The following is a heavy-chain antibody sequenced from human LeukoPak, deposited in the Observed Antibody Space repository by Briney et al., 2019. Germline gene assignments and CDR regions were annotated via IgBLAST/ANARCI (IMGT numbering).Heavy chain of an antibody. J-gene: IGHJ4*02. D-gene: IGHD6-19*01. CDR3: TRGGVAALDY. V-gene: IGHV3-43*01. CDR2: ISWDGGST. Sequence: PGGSLRLSCAASGFTFDDYTMHWVRQAPGKGLEWVSLISWDGGSTYYADSVKGRFTISRDNSKNSLYLQMNSLRTEDTASYYCTRGGVAALDYWGQGTLVTVSS. CDR1: GFTFDDYT.